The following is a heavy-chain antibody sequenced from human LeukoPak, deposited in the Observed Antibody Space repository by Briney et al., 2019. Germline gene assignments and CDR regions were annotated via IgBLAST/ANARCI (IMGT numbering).Heavy chain of an antibody. CDR2: IYSGGTT. V-gene: IGHV3-53*01. CDR1: GFTVSSNY. D-gene: IGHD6-13*01. Sequence: GGSLRLSCAASGFTVSSNYMSWVRQAPGKGLEWVSVIYSGGTTNYADSVKGRFTIYRDNSKNTLFLQMNSLRAEDTAVYYYARGGYSSSWYHFDYWGQGTLVTVSS. CDR3: ARGGYSSSWYHFDY. J-gene: IGHJ4*02.